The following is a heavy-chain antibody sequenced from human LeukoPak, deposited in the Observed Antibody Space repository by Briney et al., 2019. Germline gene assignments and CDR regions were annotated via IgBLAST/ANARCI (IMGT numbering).Heavy chain of an antibody. CDR1: GFTFDDYA. CDR2: ISWDGGST. CDR3: AKEGQNSSGYLLDV. D-gene: IGHD3-22*01. Sequence: GGSLRLSCAASGFTFDDYAMHWVRQAPGKGLEWVSLISWDGGSTYYADSVKGRFTISRDNSKNSLYLQMNSLRAEDTALYYCAKEGQNSSGYLLDVWGKGTTVTVSS. V-gene: IGHV3-43D*03. J-gene: IGHJ6*04.